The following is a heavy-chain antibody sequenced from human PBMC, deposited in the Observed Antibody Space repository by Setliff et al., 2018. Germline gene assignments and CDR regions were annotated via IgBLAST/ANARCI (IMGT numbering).Heavy chain of an antibody. CDR3: TSAKLERRTGHHYYMDV. CDR2: IRSRNDGGTT. CDR1: GLTFSHAW. V-gene: IGHV3-15*01. Sequence: LRLSCAASGLTFSHAWMTWVRQSPGKGLEWVGRIRSRNDGGTTDYAAPVKGRFTFSRDDSKNTLYLQMTNLKTEDTATYYCTSAKLERRTGHHYYMDVWGKGTTGTVSS. D-gene: IGHD1-1*01. J-gene: IGHJ6*03.